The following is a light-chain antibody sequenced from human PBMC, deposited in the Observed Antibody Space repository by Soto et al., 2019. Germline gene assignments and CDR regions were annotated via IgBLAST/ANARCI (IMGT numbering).Light chain of an antibody. V-gene: IGLV2-14*01. CDR3: SSYTSSSTPVV. CDR2: EVS. J-gene: IGLJ2*01. Sequence: SVLTQPASVSGSPGQSITISCTGTSSDVGGYNYVSWYQQHPGKAPKPMIYEVSNRPSGVSNRFSGSKSGNTASLTISGLQAEDEADYYCSSYTSSSTPVVFGGGTKLTVL. CDR1: SSDVGGYNY.